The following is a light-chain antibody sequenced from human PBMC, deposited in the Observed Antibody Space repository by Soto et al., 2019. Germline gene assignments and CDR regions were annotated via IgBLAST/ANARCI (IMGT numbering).Light chain of an antibody. CDR2: DAS. V-gene: IGKV1-5*01. J-gene: IGKJ2*01. CDR1: QSISSW. Sequence: DIQMTQSPSTLSASVGDRVTITCRASQSISSWLAWYQQKPGKAPKLLIYDASSLESGVPSRFSGSGSGTEFPLTISSLQHDDFATYYCQQYNSYPMYTFGQGTKLEIK. CDR3: QQYNSYPMYT.